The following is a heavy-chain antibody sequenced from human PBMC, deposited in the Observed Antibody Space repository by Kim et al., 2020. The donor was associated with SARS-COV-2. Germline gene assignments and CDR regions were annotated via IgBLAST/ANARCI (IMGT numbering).Heavy chain of an antibody. CDR3: ARERFWAFDS. CDR1: GYTFSGYY. V-gene: IGHV1-2*02. D-gene: IGHD7-27*01. Sequence: ASVKVSCKASGYTFSGYYMHWVRQAPGQGLEWMGWINPNSDDTHYVQRFQGRVTMTRDTSISTAYMELSSLTSDDTAVYYCARERFWAFDSWGQGTLVTVSS. CDR2: INPNSDDT. J-gene: IGHJ4*02.